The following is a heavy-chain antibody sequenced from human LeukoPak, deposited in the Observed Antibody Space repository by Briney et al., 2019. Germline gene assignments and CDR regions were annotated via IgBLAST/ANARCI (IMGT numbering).Heavy chain of an antibody. D-gene: IGHD3-3*01. J-gene: IGHJ2*01. CDR3: ARGDFWSGYWYFDL. Sequence: GGSLRLSCAASGFTFSSYSMNWVRQAPGKGLEWVSYITSSDSTIYYADSVKGRFTISRDNAKNSLYLQMHSLRAEDTAVYYCARGDFWSGYWYFDLWGRGTLVTVSS. CDR2: ITSSDSTI. V-gene: IGHV3-48*04. CDR1: GFTFSSYS.